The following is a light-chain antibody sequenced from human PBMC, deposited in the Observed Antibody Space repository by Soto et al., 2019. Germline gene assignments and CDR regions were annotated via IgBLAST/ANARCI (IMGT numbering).Light chain of an antibody. V-gene: IGLV1-40*01. J-gene: IGLJ3*02. CDR1: SSNIGAGYD. Sequence: QSVLTQPPSVSGAPGQRVTISCTGSSSNIGAGYDVHWYQHLPGTAPKLLIYGNSNRPSGVPDRFSGSKSGTSASRAITGLQAEDEADYYCQSYESSLSGWVFGGGTKLTVL. CDR2: GNS. CDR3: QSYESSLSGWV.